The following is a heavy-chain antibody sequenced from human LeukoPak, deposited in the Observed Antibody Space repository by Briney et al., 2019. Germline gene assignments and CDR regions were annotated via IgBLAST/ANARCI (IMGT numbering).Heavy chain of an antibody. J-gene: IGHJ6*02. CDR1: GGSISSGGYY. V-gene: IGHV4-31*03. CDR2: IYYSGST. Sequence: SETLSLTCTVSGGSISSGGYYWSWIRQHPGKGLEWIGYIYYSGSTYYNPSLKSRVTISVDTSKNQFSLKLSSVTAADTAVYFCARQALLFGGYFYGLDVWGQGTTVTVSS. D-gene: IGHD3-10*01. CDR3: ARQALLFGGYFYGLDV.